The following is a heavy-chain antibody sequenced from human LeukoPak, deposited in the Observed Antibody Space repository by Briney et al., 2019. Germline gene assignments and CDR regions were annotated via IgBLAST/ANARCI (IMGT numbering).Heavy chain of an antibody. V-gene: IGHV1-69*01. D-gene: IGHD3-9*01. CDR2: IIPTFGTA. CDR1: GGTFSSYA. J-gene: IGHJ4*02. CDR3: AGVNPFYYDILTGYPYYFDY. Sequence: GASVKVSCKASGGTFSSYAISWVRQAPGQGLEWMGGIIPTFGTANYAQKFQGRVTITADESTSTAYMELSSLRSEDTAVYYCAGVNPFYYDILTGYPYYFDYWGQGTLVTVSS.